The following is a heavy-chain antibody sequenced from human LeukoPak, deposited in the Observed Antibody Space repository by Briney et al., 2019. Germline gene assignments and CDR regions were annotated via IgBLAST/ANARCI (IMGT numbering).Heavy chain of an antibody. CDR2: ISWNSGSI. CDR1: GFTFDDYA. Sequence: GGSLRPSCAASGFTFDDYAMHWVRQAPGKGLEWVSGISWNSGSIGYADSVKGRFTISRDNAKNSLYLQMNSLRAEDTALYYCAKDLGAAPDAFDIWGQGTMVTVSS. J-gene: IGHJ3*02. D-gene: IGHD3-16*01. V-gene: IGHV3-9*01. CDR3: AKDLGAAPDAFDI.